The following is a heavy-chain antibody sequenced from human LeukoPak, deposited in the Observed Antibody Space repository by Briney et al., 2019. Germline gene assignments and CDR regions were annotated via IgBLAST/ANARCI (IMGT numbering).Heavy chain of an antibody. CDR1: AFTFSSYS. CDR3: ARVLGIVGG. J-gene: IGHJ4*02. Sequence: GGSLRLSCTASAFTFSSYSMNWVRQAPGKGLEWVSSISSTSSYIYYADSVKGRFTISRDNAKSSLYLQMNSLRAEDTAVYYCARVLGIVGGWGQGTLVTVSS. CDR2: ISSTSSYI. V-gene: IGHV3-21*01. D-gene: IGHD1-26*01.